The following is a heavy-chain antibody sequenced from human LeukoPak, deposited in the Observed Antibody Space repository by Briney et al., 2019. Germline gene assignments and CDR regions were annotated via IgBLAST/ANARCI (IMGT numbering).Heavy chain of an antibody. CDR3: ARHIVVVPAAMLGYYYYGMDV. CDR1: GGSISSYY. J-gene: IGHJ6*02. D-gene: IGHD2-2*01. Sequence: SETLSLTCTVFGGSISSYYWSWIRQPPGKGLEWIGYIYYSGSTNYNPPLKSRVTISVDTSKNQFSLKLSSVTAADTAVYYCARHIVVVPAAMLGYYYYGMDVWGQGTTVTVSS. V-gene: IGHV4-59*08. CDR2: IYYSGST.